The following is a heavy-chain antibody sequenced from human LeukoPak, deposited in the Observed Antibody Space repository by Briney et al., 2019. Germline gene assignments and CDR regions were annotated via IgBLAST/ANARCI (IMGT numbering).Heavy chain of an antibody. CDR1: GFTFSSYA. V-gene: IGHV3-23*01. Sequence: GGSLRLSCAASGFTFSSYAMSWVRQAPGKGLEWVSAISGSGGSTYYADSVKGRFTISRDNSKNTLYLQMNSLRAEDTAVYYCAKDPRLVGAKGDFDYWGQGTLVTVSS. CDR3: AKDPRLVGAKGDFDY. CDR2: ISGSGGST. J-gene: IGHJ4*02. D-gene: IGHD1-26*01.